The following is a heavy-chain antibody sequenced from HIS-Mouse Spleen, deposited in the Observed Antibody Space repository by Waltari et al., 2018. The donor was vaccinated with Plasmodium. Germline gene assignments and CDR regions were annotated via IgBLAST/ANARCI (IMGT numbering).Heavy chain of an antibody. J-gene: IGHJ4*02. D-gene: IGHD3-16*01. Sequence: QVQLVESGGGVVQPGRSLRLSCAASGITFRSGGSHWVRQAPGKGLEGVAVISYDGSNKYYADSVKGRFTISRDNSKNTLYLQMNSLRAEDTAVYYCAKAQGVINFDYWGQGTLVTVSS. V-gene: IGHV3-30*18. CDR1: GITFRSGG. CDR3: AKAQGVINFDY. CDR2: ISYDGSNK.